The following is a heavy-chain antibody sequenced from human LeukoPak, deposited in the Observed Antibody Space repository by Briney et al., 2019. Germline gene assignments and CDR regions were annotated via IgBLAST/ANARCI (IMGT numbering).Heavy chain of an antibody. CDR1: GGTFSSYA. CDR3: AREYQPLPSQPDYYGMDV. Sequence: ASVKVSCKASGGTFSSYAISWVRQAPGQGLEWMGWISAYNGNTNYAQKLQGRVTMTTDTSTSTAYMELRSLRSDDTAVYYCAREYQPLPSQPDYYGMDVWGQGTTVTVSS. CDR2: ISAYNGNT. J-gene: IGHJ6*02. D-gene: IGHD2-2*01. V-gene: IGHV1-18*01.